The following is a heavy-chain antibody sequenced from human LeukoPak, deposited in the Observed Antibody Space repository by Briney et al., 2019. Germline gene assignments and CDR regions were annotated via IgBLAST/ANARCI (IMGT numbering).Heavy chain of an antibody. CDR1: GFTFSSYG. CDR2: ISDDGGKK. V-gene: IGHV3-30*18. D-gene: IGHD6-13*01. J-gene: IGHJ4*02. Sequence: GGSLRLSCAASGFTFSSYGMHWVRQAPGKGLEWVALISDDGGKKYYADSVKGRFTISRDNSKNTLYLQMNSLRAEDTAVYYCAKPGGAAAFYWGQGTLVTVSS. CDR3: AKPGGAAAFY.